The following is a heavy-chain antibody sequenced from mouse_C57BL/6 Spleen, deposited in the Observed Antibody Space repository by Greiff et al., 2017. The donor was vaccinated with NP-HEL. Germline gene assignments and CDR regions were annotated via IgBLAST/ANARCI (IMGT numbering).Heavy chain of an antibody. CDR1: GYTFTSYW. CDR2: IHPNSGST. D-gene: IGHD3-2*02. J-gene: IGHJ4*01. V-gene: IGHV1-64*01. CDR3: ARGQTAQATRAMDY. Sequence: QVQLQQPGAELVKPGASVKLSCKASGYTFTSYWMHWVKQRPGQGLEWIGMIHPNSGSTNYNEKFKSKATLTVDKSSSTAYMQLSSLTSEDSAVYYCARGQTAQATRAMDYWGQGTSVTVSS.